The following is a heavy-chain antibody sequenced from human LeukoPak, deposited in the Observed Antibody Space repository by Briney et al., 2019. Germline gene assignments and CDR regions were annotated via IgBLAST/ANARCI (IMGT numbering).Heavy chain of an antibody. Sequence: PGGSLSLSCAASGFTVSSNYMSWVRQAPGKGLEWVSVIYSGGSTYYADSVKGRFTISRDNSKNTLYLQMNSLRAEDTAVYYCARVCGDGYNCGNDHDYWGQGTLVTVSS. D-gene: IGHD5-24*01. CDR1: GFTVSSNY. CDR3: ARVCGDGYNCGNDHDY. J-gene: IGHJ4*02. V-gene: IGHV3-66*02. CDR2: IYSGGST.